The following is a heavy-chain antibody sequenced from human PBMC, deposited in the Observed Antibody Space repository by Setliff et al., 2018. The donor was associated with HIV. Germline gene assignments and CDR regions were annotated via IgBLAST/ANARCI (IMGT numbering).Heavy chain of an antibody. J-gene: IGHJ4*02. Sequence: TLSLTCSVSGGSLSGYHWSWIRQPPGKGLEWIGYFYKSGSTNSGPSFKSRVSMSGDTSKNQLSLKVTSVTAADTAVYYCARLSDTAMASFDSWGQGTLVTVSS. CDR1: GGSLSGYH. CDR3: ARLSDTAMASFDS. V-gene: IGHV4-59*08. D-gene: IGHD5-18*01. CDR2: FYKSGST.